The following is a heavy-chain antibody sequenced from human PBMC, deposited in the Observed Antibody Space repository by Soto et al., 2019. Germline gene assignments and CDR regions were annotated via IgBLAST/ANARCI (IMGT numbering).Heavy chain of an antibody. J-gene: IGHJ4*02. Sequence: GGSLRLSCAASGFTFSSYAMSWVRQAPGKGLEWVSAISGSGGSTYYADSVKGRFTISRDNFKNTLYLQMNSLRAEDTAVYYCATSKYSNYGHFDYWVQGTLVTVSS. D-gene: IGHD4-4*01. CDR1: GFTFSSYA. V-gene: IGHV3-23*01. CDR2: ISGSGGST. CDR3: ATSKYSNYGHFDY.